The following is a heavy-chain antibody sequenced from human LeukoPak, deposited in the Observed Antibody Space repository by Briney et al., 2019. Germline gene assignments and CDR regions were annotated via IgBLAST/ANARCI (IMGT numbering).Heavy chain of an antibody. J-gene: IGHJ4*02. CDR2: IGAGGGG. D-gene: IGHD3-22*01. CDR1: GFTFSNYA. V-gene: IGHV3-23*01. Sequence: PGGSLRLSCVASGFTFSNYAMHWVRQAPGKGLEWVSAIGAGGGGYADSVKGRFAISRDNSKNTLYLQMNSLRAEDTAVYYCAKKIPGNYYPFDCWGQGSLVTVSS. CDR3: AKKIPGNYYPFDC.